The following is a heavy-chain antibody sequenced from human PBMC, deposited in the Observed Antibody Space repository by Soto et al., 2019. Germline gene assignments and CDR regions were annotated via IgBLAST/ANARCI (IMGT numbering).Heavy chain of an antibody. CDR2: IYYSGST. CDR1: GGSISSSSYY. D-gene: IGHD2-15*01. CDR3: AGGYCSGGSCSLQPYSYYGMDV. J-gene: IGHJ6*02. V-gene: IGHV4-39*01. Sequence: QLQLQESGPGLVKPSETLSLTCTVSGGSISSSSYYWGWIRQPPGKGLEWIGSIYYSGSTYYNPSLKSGVTISVDTSKNQFSLKLSSVTAADTAVYYCAGGYCSGGSCSLQPYSYYGMDVWGQGTTVTVSS.